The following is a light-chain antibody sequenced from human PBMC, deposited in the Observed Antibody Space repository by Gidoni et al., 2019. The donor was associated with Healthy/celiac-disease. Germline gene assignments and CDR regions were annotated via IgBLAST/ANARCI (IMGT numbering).Light chain of an antibody. Sequence: PATLSVSPGERAPLSCRASQSVSSNLAWYQQKPGQAPRLLIYGASTRATGIPARFSGSGSGTEFTLTISSLQSEDFAVYYCQQYNNWPLTFGGGTKVEIK. J-gene: IGKJ4*01. CDR3: QQYNNWPLT. CDR2: GAS. CDR1: QSVSSN. V-gene: IGKV3-15*01.